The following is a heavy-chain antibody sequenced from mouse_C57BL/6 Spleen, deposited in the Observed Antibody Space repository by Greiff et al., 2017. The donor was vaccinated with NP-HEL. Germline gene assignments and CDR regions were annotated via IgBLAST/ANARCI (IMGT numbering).Heavy chain of an antibody. D-gene: IGHD3-1*01. CDR1: GYTFTDYN. CDR3: ASEEARMDY. CDR2: INPNNGGT. Sequence: EVQLQQSGPELVKPGASVKMSCKASGYTFTDYNMHWVKQSHGKSLEWIGYINPNNGGTSYNQKFKGKATLTVNKSSSTAYMELLSLTSEDSAVYDCASEEARMDYWGQGTSVTVSS. J-gene: IGHJ4*01. V-gene: IGHV1-22*01.